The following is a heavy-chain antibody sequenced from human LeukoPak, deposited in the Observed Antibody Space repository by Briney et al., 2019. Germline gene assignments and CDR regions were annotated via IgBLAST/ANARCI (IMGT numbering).Heavy chain of an antibody. CDR3: VRDPFLSGDY. D-gene: IGHD3-3*01. CDR2: INRDGSNT. V-gene: IGHV3-74*01. Sequence: PGGSLRLACVASGFTLSNYWMHWVRQAPGKGLAWVSRINRDGSNTNYAESVRGRFTISRDNARNTLDLQMNSLRADDTAVYYCVRDPFLSGDYWGLGTLVTVSS. J-gene: IGHJ4*02. CDR1: GFTLSNYW.